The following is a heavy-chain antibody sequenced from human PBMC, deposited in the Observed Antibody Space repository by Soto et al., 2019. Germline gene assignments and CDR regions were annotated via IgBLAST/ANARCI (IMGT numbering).Heavy chain of an antibody. J-gene: IGHJ4*02. D-gene: IGHD3-22*01. CDR1: GGTFSSYA. CDR2: IIPIFGTA. CDR3: ARVDDSSGYRYARFEY. Sequence: SVKVSCKASGGTFSSYAISWVRQAPGQGLEWMGGIIPIFGTANYAQKFQGRVTITADESTSTAYMELSSLRSEDTAVYYCARVDDSSGYRYARFEYWDQGTLVTVAS. V-gene: IGHV1-69*13.